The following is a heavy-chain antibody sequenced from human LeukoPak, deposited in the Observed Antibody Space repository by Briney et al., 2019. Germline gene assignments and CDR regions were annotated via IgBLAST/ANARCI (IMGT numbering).Heavy chain of an antibody. Sequence: ASVKVSCKASGYTFINYGISWVRQAPGQGLEWMGRISAYNGNTNYVQKFQGRVSMTTETPTSTAYMELRSLRSDDTAVYYCARDISQYSSTCYYWGQGTLVTVSS. D-gene: IGHD6-13*01. CDR2: ISAYNGNT. CDR3: ARDISQYSSTCYY. CDR1: GYTFINYG. J-gene: IGHJ4*02. V-gene: IGHV1-18*01.